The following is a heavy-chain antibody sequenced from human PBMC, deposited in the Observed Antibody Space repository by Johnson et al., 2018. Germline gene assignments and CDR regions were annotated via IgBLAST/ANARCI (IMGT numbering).Heavy chain of an antibody. CDR3: AKNGVLWGSQYFHH. J-gene: IGHJ1*01. Sequence: VQLVQSGGGLVQPGRSLRLSCAASGFTFDDYAMHWVRQAPGKGLEWVSGITLNSGSIAYADSVKGRFTISRDNARKSLYLQMNSLGTEDTALYYCAKNGVLWGSQYFHHLGQGTLVIVSS. D-gene: IGHD2-21*01. CDR1: GFTFDDYA. V-gene: IGHV3-9*01. CDR2: ITLNSGSI.